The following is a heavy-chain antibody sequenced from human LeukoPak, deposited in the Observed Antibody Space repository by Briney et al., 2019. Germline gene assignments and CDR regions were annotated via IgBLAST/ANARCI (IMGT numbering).Heavy chain of an antibody. J-gene: IGHJ4*02. D-gene: IGHD1-26*01. CDR2: IIPIFGTA. CDR1: GYTFTSYG. V-gene: IGHV1-69*05. Sequence: SVKVSCKASGYTFTSYGISWVRQAPGQGLEWMGRIIPIFGTANYAQKFQGRVTITTDESTSTAYMELSSLRSEDTAVYYCARDRTSYYMLNSFDYWGQGTLVTVSS. CDR3: ARDRTSYYMLNSFDY.